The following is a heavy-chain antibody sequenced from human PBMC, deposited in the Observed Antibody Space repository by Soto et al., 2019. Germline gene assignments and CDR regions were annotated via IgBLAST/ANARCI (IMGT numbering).Heavy chain of an antibody. J-gene: IGHJ4*02. D-gene: IGHD1-7*01. CDR2: IWYDGSNK. V-gene: IGHV3-33*01. Sequence: QVQLVESGGGVVQPGRSLRLSCAASGFTFSSYGMHWVRQAPGKGLEWVAVIWYDGSNKYYADSVKGRFTISRDNSKNTLYLQMNSLRAEDTAVYYCARGGSKYNWNYGDLFDYWGQGTLVTVSS. CDR3: ARGGSKYNWNYGDLFDY. CDR1: GFTFSSYG.